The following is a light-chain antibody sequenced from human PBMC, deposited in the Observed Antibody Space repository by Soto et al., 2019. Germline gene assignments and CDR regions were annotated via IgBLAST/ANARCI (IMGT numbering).Light chain of an antibody. CDR1: SSDVGGYNY. CDR2: EVS. Sequence: QSALTQPASVSGSPGQSITISCTGTSSDVGGYNYVSWSQQHPGKAPQLMIYEVSKRPSGVSNRFSGFKSGNTASLTISGLQAEDEADYYCSSYTSSSTYVFGTGTKVTVL. CDR3: SSYTSSSTYV. V-gene: IGLV2-14*01. J-gene: IGLJ1*01.